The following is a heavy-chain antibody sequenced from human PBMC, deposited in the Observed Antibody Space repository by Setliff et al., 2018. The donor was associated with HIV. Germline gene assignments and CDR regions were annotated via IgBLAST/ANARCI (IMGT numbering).Heavy chain of an antibody. D-gene: IGHD3-10*01. CDR3: ARPGSSSSYYAMDV. V-gene: IGHV4-4*02. J-gene: IGHJ6*02. Sequence: SETLSLTCAVSGGSIRTTNWWRWVRQPPGKGLEWIGEIYHTESTYYNPSLKSRVTMSVDTSKNQFSLNLRSVTAADTAVYYCARPGSSSSYYAMDVWGQGTTVTVSS. CDR1: GGSIRTTNW. CDR2: IYHTEST.